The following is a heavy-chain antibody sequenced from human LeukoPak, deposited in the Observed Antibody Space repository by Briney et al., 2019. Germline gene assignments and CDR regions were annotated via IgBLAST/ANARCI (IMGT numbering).Heavy chain of an antibody. J-gene: IGHJ5*02. D-gene: IGHD2-2*01. V-gene: IGHV1-69*05. CDR2: IIPIFGTA. Sequence: SVKVSCKASGGTFSSYAISWVRQAPGQGLEWMGGIIPIFGTANYAQKFQGGVTITTDESTSTAYMELSSLRSEDTAVYYCAGRYCSSTSCYHNWFDPWGQGTLVTVSS. CDR3: AGRYCSSTSCYHNWFDP. CDR1: GGTFSSYA.